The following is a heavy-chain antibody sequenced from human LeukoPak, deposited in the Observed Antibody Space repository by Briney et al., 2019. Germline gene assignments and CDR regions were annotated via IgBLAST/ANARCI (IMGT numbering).Heavy chain of an antibody. CDR1: GYTFTSYD. J-gene: IGHJ4*02. CDR3: AREVGGYSYGTRNPFDY. Sequence: GASVKVSCKASGYTFTSYDINWVRQATGQGLEWMGWMNPNSGNTGYAQKFQGRVTMTRNTSISTAYMELSSLRSEDTAVYYCAREVGGYSYGTRNPFDYWGQGTQVTVSS. D-gene: IGHD5-18*01. V-gene: IGHV1-8*01. CDR2: MNPNSGNT.